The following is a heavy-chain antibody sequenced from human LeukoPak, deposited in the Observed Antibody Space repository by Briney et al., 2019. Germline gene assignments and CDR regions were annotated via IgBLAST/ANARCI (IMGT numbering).Heavy chain of an antibody. CDR2: IYYSGST. Sequence: PSETLSLTCTISGGSISSYFWTWIRQPPGKGLEWIGYIYYSGSTNYNPSLKSRVTISVDTSKNQFSLKLSSVTAADTAVYYCARHTDIAPLSSLKYWGQGTLVTVSS. CDR3: ARHTDIAPLSSLKY. D-gene: IGHD6-13*01. J-gene: IGHJ4*02. V-gene: IGHV4-59*08. CDR1: GGSISSYF.